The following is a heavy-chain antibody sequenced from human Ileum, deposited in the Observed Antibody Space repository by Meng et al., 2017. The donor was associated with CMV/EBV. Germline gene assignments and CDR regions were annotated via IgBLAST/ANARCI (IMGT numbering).Heavy chain of an antibody. J-gene: IGHJ4*02. CDR3: AHFVGGYYPSRPDY. CDR2: IYRGDDK. Sequence: QITVKESGPTLVKPTQTLTLTCTFSGFSPITNGEGVGWIRQPPGKALEWLALIYRGDDKRYSPSLNSRLSIAKDTSKNEVVLTMTNMGPVDTGTYYCAHFVGGYYPSRPDYWGQGTLVTVSS. V-gene: IGHV2-5*02. CDR1: GFSPITNGEG. D-gene: IGHD1-26*01.